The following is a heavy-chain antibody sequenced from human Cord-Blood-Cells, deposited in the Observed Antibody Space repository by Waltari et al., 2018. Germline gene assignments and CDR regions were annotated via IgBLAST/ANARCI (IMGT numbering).Heavy chain of an antibody. J-gene: IGHJ2*01. CDR3: ARVEYGDYWYFDL. CDR1: GGSFSGYY. CDR2: INHSGST. V-gene: IGHV4-34*01. Sequence: QVQLQQWGAGLLKPSETLSLTCAVYGGSFSGYYWSWIRQPPGKGLGWIGEINHSGSTNYNPYLKSRVNISVDTSKNQFSLKLSSVTAADTAVYYCARVEYGDYWYFDLWGRGTLVTVSS. D-gene: IGHD4-17*01.